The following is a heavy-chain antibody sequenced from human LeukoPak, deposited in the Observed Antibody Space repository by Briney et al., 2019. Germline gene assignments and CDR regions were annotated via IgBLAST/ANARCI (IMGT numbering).Heavy chain of an antibody. D-gene: IGHD5-12*01. CDR2: IYYSGST. V-gene: IGHV4-39*07. CDR1: GGSISSSSYY. CDR3: ARDFRATARFDAFDI. J-gene: IGHJ3*02. Sequence: SETLSLTCTVSGGSISSSSYYWGWIRQPPGKGLEWIGSIYYSGSTYYNPSLKSRVTISVDTSKNQLSLKLSSVTAADTAVYYCARDFRATARFDAFDIWGQGTMVTVSS.